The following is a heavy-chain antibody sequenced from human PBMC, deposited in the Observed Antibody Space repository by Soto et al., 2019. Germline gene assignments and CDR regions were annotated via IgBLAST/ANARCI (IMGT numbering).Heavy chain of an antibody. J-gene: IGHJ4*02. V-gene: IGHV4-39*01. CDR2: FYFGGTT. D-gene: IGHD4-17*01. CDR3: TTSTTSGAVTPDY. Sequence: ASETLSLTCTVSGGSISNSDYYWGWMRQPPEKGLEWIGSFYFGGTTYYNPSLRSRVSISEDTSRNQFSVTLNSVTAADTAVYYCTTSTTSGAVTPDYWGQGALVTVSS. CDR1: GGSISNSDYY.